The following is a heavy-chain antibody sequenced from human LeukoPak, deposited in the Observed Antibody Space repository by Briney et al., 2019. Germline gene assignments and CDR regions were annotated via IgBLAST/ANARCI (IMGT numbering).Heavy chain of an antibody. D-gene: IGHD3-22*01. CDR2: MYYGGST. CDR3: ARHVGGYPDY. V-gene: IGHV4-39*01. CDR1: GGSISTTRHY. Sequence: AETLSLTCAVSGGSISTTRHYWGWIRQPPGKGLEWIGNMYYGGSTYYNPSLRSRVTISVDTAKNQFSLKLSSVTAADTAVYYCARHVGGYPDYWGQGTLVTVSS. J-gene: IGHJ4*02.